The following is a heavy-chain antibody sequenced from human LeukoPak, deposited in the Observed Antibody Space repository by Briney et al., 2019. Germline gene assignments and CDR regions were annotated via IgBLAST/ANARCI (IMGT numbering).Heavy chain of an antibody. CDR1: GFTFSSYW. CDR2: INSDGRST. J-gene: IGHJ5*01. CDR3: ARGSSTTWFDY. V-gene: IGHV3-74*01. Sequence: GGSLRLSCAASGFTFSSYWMHWVRQAPGKGLVWVSRINSDGRSTSYVDSVKGRFTVSRDKAKNTLYLQMNSLRAEDTAVYHCARGSSTTWFDYWGQGTLVTVSS. D-gene: IGHD2-2*01.